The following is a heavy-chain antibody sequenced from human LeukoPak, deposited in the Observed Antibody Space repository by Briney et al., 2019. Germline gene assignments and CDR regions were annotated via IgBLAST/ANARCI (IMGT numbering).Heavy chain of an antibody. V-gene: IGHV3-66*01. CDR3: ARSQRIAAAATYYFDY. CDR2: IYIGGIT. D-gene: IGHD6-13*01. J-gene: IGHJ4*02. CDR1: GFTVRNNY. Sequence: GGSLRLSCGASGFTVRNNYMSWVRQAPGKGLEWVSIIYIGGITYCASSVKGSFTLSSDSSENTLYLQMNSLRAEDTAVYYCARSQRIAAAATYYFDYWGQGTLVTVSS.